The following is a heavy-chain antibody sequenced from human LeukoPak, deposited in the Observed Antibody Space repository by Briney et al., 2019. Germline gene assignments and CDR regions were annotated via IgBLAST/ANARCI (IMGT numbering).Heavy chain of an antibody. J-gene: IGHJ4*02. CDR1: GFTFSYYG. D-gene: IGHD6-13*01. CDR2: ISDGGADT. CDR3: ARERTAAAFDY. V-gene: IGHV3-21*01. Sequence: GGSLRLSCAASGFTFSYYGMTWVRQAPGKGLEWISYISDGGADTFYTDSVKGRFTISRDNAKNSLYLQMNSLRAEDTAVYYCARERTAAAFDYWGQGTLVTVSS.